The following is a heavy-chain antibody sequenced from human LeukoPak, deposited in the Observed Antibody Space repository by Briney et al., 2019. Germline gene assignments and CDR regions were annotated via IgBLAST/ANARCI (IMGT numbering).Heavy chain of an antibody. CDR2: INPNSGGT. CDR1: GYTFTGYY. D-gene: IGHD3-9*01. Sequence: GASVKVSCKASGYTFTGYYMHWVRQAPGQGLEWMGWINPNSGGTNYAQKFQGRVTITTDESTSTAYMELSSLRSEDTAVYYYARESRPTSFDWLLPNFDYWGQGTLVTVSS. J-gene: IGHJ4*02. CDR3: ARESRPTSFDWLLPNFDY. V-gene: IGHV1-2*02.